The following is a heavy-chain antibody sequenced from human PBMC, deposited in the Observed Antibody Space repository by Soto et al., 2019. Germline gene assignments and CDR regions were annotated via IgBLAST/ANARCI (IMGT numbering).Heavy chain of an antibody. Sequence: QAQLVQSGAEVKKPGASVKVSCKASGYTFTGYDINWVRQATGQGLEWMGWMNPNSGNTGYAQNFQGRVTMTRDNSITTAYMELTGLRDDDSAVYYCAGEKVGTTGIDFWGQGTLVTVSS. D-gene: IGHD1-26*01. CDR2: MNPNSGNT. CDR1: GYTFTGYD. J-gene: IGHJ4*02. V-gene: IGHV1-8*01. CDR3: AGEKVGTTGIDF.